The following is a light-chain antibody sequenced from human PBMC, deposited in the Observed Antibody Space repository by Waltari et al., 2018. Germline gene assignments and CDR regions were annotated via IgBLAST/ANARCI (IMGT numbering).Light chain of an antibody. CDR1: NANPGTNY. CDR3: ASWDDSHYV. V-gene: IGLV1-47*01. CDR2: RNN. J-gene: IGLJ1*01. Sequence: QSVLTQPPSASETPGQRVTISCSGSNANPGTNYLYWYQQLPGTAPKLLIYRNNQRPSGVPDRFSASKSGTSASLAIDGLRSEDEAIYYCASWDDSHYVFGPGTQVTVL.